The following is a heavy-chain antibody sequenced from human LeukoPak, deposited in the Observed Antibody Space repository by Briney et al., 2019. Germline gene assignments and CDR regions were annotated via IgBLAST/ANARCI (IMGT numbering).Heavy chain of an antibody. D-gene: IGHD6-13*01. J-gene: IGHJ4*02. Sequence: GGSLRLSCAASGFTFDDYGMSWVRQAPGKGREWVSGINWNGGSTGYAESVKGRFTISRDNDKNSLYLKMNSLRAEDTALYHCARGMGAAGVPFDYWGQGTLVTVSS. CDR3: ARGMGAAGVPFDY. CDR2: INWNGGST. CDR1: GFTFDDYG. V-gene: IGHV3-20*01.